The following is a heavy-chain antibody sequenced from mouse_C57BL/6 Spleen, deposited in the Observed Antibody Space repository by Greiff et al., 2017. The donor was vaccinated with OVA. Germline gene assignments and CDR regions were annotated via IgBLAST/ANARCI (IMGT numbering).Heavy chain of an antibody. V-gene: IGHV3-6*01. CDR1: GYSITSGYY. J-gene: IGHJ2*01. CDR2: ISYDGSN. CDR3: ARSHYYGSSHFDY. D-gene: IGHD1-1*01. Sequence: EVKLVESGPGLVKPSQSLSLTCSVTGYSITSGYYWNWIRQFPGNKLEWMGYISYDGSNNYNPSLKNRISITRDTSKNQFFLKLNSVTTEDTATYYCARSHYYGSSHFDYWGQGTTLTVSS.